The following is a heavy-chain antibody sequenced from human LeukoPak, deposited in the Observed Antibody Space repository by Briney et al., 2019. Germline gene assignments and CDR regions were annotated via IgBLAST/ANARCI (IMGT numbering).Heavy chain of an antibody. J-gene: IGHJ5*02. V-gene: IGHV4-34*01. CDR2: INHSGST. Sequence: SETLSLTCAVYGGSFSGYYWSWIRQPPGKGLEWIGEINHSGSTNYNPSLKSRVTISVDTSKNQFSLKLSSVTAADTAVYYCARGYGSGSYPLFDPWGQGILVTVSS. D-gene: IGHD3-10*01. CDR1: GGSFSGYY. CDR3: ARGYGSGSYPLFDP.